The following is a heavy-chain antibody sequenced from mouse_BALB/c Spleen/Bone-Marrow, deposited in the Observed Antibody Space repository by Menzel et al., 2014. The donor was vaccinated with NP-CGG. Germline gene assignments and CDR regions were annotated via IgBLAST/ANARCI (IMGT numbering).Heavy chain of an antibody. Sequence: QVQLKQSGAELVKPGAPVKLSCKASGYSFTSYWMNWVKQRLGRGLDWIGRIDPSDSETYFNQKFKDKATLTGNKSSSTAYIQLNSLTSEDSAVYYCARALGDGYYYAMDYWGQGTSVTVSS. J-gene: IGHJ4*01. V-gene: IGHV1-69*02. CDR1: GYSFTSYW. CDR3: ARALGDGYYYAMDY. CDR2: IDPSDSET. D-gene: IGHD2-3*01.